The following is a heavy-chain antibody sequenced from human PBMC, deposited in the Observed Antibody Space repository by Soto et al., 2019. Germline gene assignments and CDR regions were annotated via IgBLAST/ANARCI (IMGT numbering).Heavy chain of an antibody. D-gene: IGHD5-18*01. CDR3: ARQKIGYSYGYGEVEDFDY. Sequence: SETLSLTCTVSGGSISSSSYYWGWIRQPPGKGLEWIGSIYYSGSTYYNTSLKSRVTISVDTSKNQFSLKLSSVTAADTALYYCARQKIGYSYGYGEVEDFDYWGQGTLVTVSS. V-gene: IGHV4-39*01. CDR2: IYYSGST. CDR1: GGSISSSSYY. J-gene: IGHJ4*02.